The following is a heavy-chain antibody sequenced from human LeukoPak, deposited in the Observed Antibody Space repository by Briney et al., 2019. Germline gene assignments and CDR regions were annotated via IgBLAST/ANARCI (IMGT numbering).Heavy chain of an antibody. V-gene: IGHV3-33*01. D-gene: IGHD2-15*01. Sequence: GGSLRLSCAASGFTFSNYGTHWVRQAPGKGLEWVAVIWYDGNNKYYADSVKGRFTISRDNSKNTLFLQMNSLRADDTAVYYCARAPPYCSGGACYFDSWGQGTLVTVTS. CDR3: ARAPPYCSGGACYFDS. CDR1: GFTFSNYG. CDR2: IWYDGNNK. J-gene: IGHJ4*02.